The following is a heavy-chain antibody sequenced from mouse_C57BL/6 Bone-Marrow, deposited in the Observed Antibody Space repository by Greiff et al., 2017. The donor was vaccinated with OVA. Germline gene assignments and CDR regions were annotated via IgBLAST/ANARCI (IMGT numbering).Heavy chain of an antibody. J-gene: IGHJ1*03. D-gene: IGHD1-1*01. CDR3: ARRIYYYGSSYFDV. Sequence: EVKLMESGPGLAKPSQTLSLTCSVTGYSITSDYWNWIRKFPGNKLEYMGYISYSGSTYYNPSLKSQISITRDTSKNQYYLQLNSVTTEDTATYYCARRIYYYGSSYFDVWGTGTTVTVSS. V-gene: IGHV3-8*01. CDR1: GYSITSDY. CDR2: ISYSGST.